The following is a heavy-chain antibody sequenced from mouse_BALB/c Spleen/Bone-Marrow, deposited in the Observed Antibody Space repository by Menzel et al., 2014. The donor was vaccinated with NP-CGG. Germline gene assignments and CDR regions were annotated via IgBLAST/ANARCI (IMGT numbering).Heavy chain of an antibody. Sequence: EVQLVESGGGLVQPGGSLKLSCAASGFTFSSYTMSWVRQTPEKRLDWVAYISNGGGSTYYPDTVKGRFTISRDNAKNTLYLQMSSLKSEDTAMYYCARGNGFAYWGRGTLVTVSA. J-gene: IGHJ3*01. CDR1: GFTFSSYT. CDR2: ISNGGGST. V-gene: IGHV5-12-2*01. CDR3: ARGNGFAY.